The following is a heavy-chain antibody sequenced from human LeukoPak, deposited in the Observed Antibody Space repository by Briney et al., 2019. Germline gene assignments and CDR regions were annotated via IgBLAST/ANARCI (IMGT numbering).Heavy chain of an antibody. D-gene: IGHD6-19*01. CDR2: INPSGGST. Sequence: ASVEVSCKASGYTFTSYYMHWLRQAPGQGLEWMGIINPSGGSTSYAQKFQGRVTMTRDTSTSTVYMELSSLRSEDTAVYYCARDQVGEYSSGWDFDYWGQGTLVTVSS. J-gene: IGHJ4*02. CDR3: ARDQVGEYSSGWDFDY. V-gene: IGHV1-46*01. CDR1: GYTFTSYY.